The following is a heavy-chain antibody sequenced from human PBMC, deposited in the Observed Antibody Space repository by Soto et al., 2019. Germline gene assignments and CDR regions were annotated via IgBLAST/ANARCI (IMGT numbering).Heavy chain of an antibody. Sequence: PSETLSLTCTVSGGSISSYYWSWIRQPPGKGLEWIGYIYYSGSTNYNPSLQSRVTISVDTSQNQFSLKLSSVTAADTAVYYCARRDRWQRHFDYWGQGTRVTVST. CDR2: IYYSGST. V-gene: IGHV4-59*01. D-gene: IGHD3-16*02. CDR1: GGSISSYY. J-gene: IGHJ4*02. CDR3: ARRDRWQRHFDY.